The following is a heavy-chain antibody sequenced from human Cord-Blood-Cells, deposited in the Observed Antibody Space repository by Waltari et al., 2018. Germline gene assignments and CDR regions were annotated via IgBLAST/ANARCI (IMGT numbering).Heavy chain of an antibody. CDR3: ARSPTTVTTQFDY. CDR1: GGSISSSSYY. Sequence: QLQLQESGPGLVKPSETLSLTCTVSGGSISSSSYYWGWIRQPPGKGLEWIGSIYYSGSTYYNPSLTRRVTISVDTSKNQFSLKLSSVTAADTAVYYCARSPTTVTTQFDYWGQGTLVTVSS. V-gene: IGHV4-39*07. J-gene: IGHJ4*02. D-gene: IGHD4-17*01. CDR2: IYYSGST.